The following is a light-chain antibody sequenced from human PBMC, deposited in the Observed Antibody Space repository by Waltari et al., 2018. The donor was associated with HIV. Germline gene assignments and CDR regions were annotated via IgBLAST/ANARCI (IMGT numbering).Light chain of an antibody. CDR2: EVS. CDR1: SSDVGGYNY. V-gene: IGLV2-14*01. Sequence: SALTQPASVSGSPGQSLTISCTGTSSDVGGYNYISWYQQHPGKAPKRMIYEVSNRPSRISSRFSGDKSGNTASLTICGLQAEDEADYYCCAYTSRSTLVFGGGTKLTVL. CDR3: CAYTSRSTLV. J-gene: IGLJ2*01.